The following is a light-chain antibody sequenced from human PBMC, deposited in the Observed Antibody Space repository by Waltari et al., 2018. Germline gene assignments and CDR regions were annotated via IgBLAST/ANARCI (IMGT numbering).Light chain of an antibody. J-gene: IGLJ2*01. CDR3: QAWDSSTAV. Sequence: SYELTQPPSVSVSPGQTASITCSGDKLGDKYACWYQQKPGQSPVLVIYQDSQRPSGLPVRFSGSNSGNTATLTISGTQAMDEADYYCQAWDSSTAVFGGGTKLTVL. V-gene: IGLV3-1*01. CDR1: KLGDKY. CDR2: QDS.